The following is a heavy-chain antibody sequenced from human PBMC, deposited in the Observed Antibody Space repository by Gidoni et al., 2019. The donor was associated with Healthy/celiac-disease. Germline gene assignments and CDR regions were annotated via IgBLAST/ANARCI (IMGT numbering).Heavy chain of an antibody. J-gene: IGHJ5*02. V-gene: IGHV1-3*01. D-gene: IGHD3-3*01. CDR3: ARVATIFGVVIGFDP. CDR2: INAGNGNT. Sequence: QGPPVQAGAEGEKPGGPVKGSCQASGYTLTRYAMHWVRQAPGQRLEWMGWINAGNGNTKYSQKFQGRVTITRDTSASTADMELSSLRSEDTAVYYCARVATIFGVVIGFDPWGQGTLVTDSS. CDR1: GYTLTRYA.